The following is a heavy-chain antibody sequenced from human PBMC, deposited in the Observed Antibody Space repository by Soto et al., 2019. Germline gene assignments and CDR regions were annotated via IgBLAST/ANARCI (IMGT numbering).Heavy chain of an antibody. CDR2: IIPILGIA. CDR1: GGTFSSYT. D-gene: IGHD5-12*01. J-gene: IGHJ4*02. V-gene: IGHV1-69*08. CDR3: ARDMRLMATHHPRVGSGGEH. Sequence: QVQLVQSGAEVKKPGSSVKVSCKASGGTFSSYTISWVRQAPRQGLEWMGRIIPILGIANYAQKFQGRVTITADKSTSTAYMELSSLRSEDTAVYYCARDMRLMATHHPRVGSGGEHWGQGTLVTVSS.